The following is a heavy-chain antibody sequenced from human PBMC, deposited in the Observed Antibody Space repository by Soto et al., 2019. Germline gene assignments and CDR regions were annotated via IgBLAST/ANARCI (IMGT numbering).Heavy chain of an antibody. Sequence: QVHLVESGGGVVQPGRSLTLSCAASGLTFSSYGMHWVRQAPGKGLEWVAVIWYDGSNKNYAESVKGGFTISRDNSNYPLFLHMNSLRAEDTAVYYSAIERGGYIEPWGQGNLVTVSS. J-gene: IGHJ5*02. CDR3: AIERGGYIEP. V-gene: IGHV3-33*01. D-gene: IGHD6-25*01. CDR2: IWYDGSNK. CDR1: GLTFSSYG.